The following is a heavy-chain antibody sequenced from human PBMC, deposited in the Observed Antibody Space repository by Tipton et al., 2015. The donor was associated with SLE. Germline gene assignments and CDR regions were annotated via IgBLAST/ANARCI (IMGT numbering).Heavy chain of an antibody. CDR3: ARAQWFDFWSASRRAMAFDI. Sequence: TLSLTCTVSGGSISSSSEYWGWIRQPPGKGLEWIGTIYYNGRTYYNPSLKSRVIISEDTSKNQFSLKLSSVTAADTSVYYCARAQWFDFWSASRRAMAFDIWGQGTMVTVSS. V-gene: IGHV4-39*01. CDR1: GGSISSSSEY. CDR2: IYYNGRT. D-gene: IGHD3-3*01. J-gene: IGHJ3*02.